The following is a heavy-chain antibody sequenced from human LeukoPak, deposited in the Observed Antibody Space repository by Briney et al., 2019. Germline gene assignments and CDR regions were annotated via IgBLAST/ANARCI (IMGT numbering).Heavy chain of an antibody. Sequence: ASVKVSCXASGYTFTGYYMHWVRLAPGQGLEWIGWINPNSGGTNYAQKFQGRVTMTRDTSISTAYMELSRLRSDDTAVYYCTRDFAGTTVAFDYWGQGTLVTVSS. J-gene: IGHJ4*02. V-gene: IGHV1-2*02. CDR3: TRDFAGTTVAFDY. D-gene: IGHD1-1*01. CDR2: INPNSGGT. CDR1: GYTFTGYY.